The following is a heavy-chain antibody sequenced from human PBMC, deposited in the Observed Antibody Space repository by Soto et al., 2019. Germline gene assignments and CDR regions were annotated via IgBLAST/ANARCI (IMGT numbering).Heavy chain of an antibody. Sequence: QVQLVQSGAEVKKPGASVKVSCKASGYTFTSYDINWVRQATGQGLEWMGWMNPNSGNTGYAQKVKGRVTRTRKIPISTANMGLSSLRSEDTAVYYCARGFGYYDFWSGYYSRFGANWFDPGGQGTLVTVSS. V-gene: IGHV1-8*01. CDR2: MNPNSGNT. CDR3: ARGFGYYDFWSGYYSRFGANWFDP. CDR1: GYTFTSYD. J-gene: IGHJ5*02. D-gene: IGHD3-3*01.